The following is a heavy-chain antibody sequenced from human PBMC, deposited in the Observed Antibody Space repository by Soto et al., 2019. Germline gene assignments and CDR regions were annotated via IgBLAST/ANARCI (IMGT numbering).Heavy chain of an antibody. CDR1: GFTFSSYE. Sequence: GGSLRLSCAASGFTFSSYEMNWVRQAPGKGLEWVSYISSSGSTIYYADSVKGRFTISRDNAKNSLYLQMNSLRAEDTAVYYCARELGLGYYDSSGTKNWGQGTLVTVSS. D-gene: IGHD3-22*01. V-gene: IGHV3-48*03. CDR3: ARELGLGYYDSSGTKN. J-gene: IGHJ4*02. CDR2: ISSSGSTI.